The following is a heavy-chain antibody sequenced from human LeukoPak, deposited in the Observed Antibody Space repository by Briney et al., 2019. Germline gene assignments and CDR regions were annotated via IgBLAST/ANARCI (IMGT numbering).Heavy chain of an antibody. D-gene: IGHD3-10*01. J-gene: IGHJ4*02. CDR1: GFTFDDYA. Sequence: GGSLRLSCAASGFTFDDYAMHWVRQAPGKGLEWVSGISWSGGSIGYADSVKGRFTISRDNAKNSLYLQMNSLRAEDTALYYCAKDINYGSGSYCSDYWGQGTLVTVSS. V-gene: IGHV3-9*01. CDR2: ISWSGGSI. CDR3: AKDINYGSGSYCSDY.